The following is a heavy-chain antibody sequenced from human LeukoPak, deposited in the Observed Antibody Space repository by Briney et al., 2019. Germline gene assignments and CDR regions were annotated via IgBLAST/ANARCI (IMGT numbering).Heavy chain of an antibody. CDR2: INPTSVGR. CDR1: GYTFTNYF. D-gene: IGHD4-17*01. J-gene: IGHJ2*01. CDR3: ARMGRGDQDWYFDF. Sequence: ASVRVSCKASGYTFTNYFVYWVRQAPGQGLEWIGIINPTSVGREYAQKFQGRITMTRDTSTSTVYMELNSLRSDDTAVYYCARMGRGDQDWYFDFWGRGTLITVSS. V-gene: IGHV1-46*01.